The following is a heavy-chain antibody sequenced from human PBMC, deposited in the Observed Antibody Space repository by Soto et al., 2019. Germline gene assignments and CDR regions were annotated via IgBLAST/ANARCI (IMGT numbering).Heavy chain of an antibody. CDR3: VSGYRGFDY. CDR1: GFTFSDRY. D-gene: IGHD5-12*01. Sequence: EVQLVESGGGLVPPGGSLRLSCEVSGFTFSDRYMDWVRQAPGRGLEWVGRSRNKANSYTPEYATSVKGRFTVSRDDSKNLFFLQMNSLKTEDTAVYYCVSGYRGFDYWGQGALVTVSS. CDR2: SRNKANSYTP. J-gene: IGHJ4*02. V-gene: IGHV3-72*01.